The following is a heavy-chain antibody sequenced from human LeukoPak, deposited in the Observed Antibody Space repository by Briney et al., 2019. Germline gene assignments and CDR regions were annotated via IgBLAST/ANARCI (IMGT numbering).Heavy chain of an antibody. CDR3: ARDRGGPGRFDP. Sequence: SETLSLTCTVSGGSISSYYWSWIRQPPGKGLEWIGYINYYGGTKYNASLKSRVIISLDTSKNQVSLKVTSVTAADTAVYYCARDRGGPGRFDPWGQGTLVTVSP. V-gene: IGHV4-59*01. CDR2: INYYGGT. CDR1: GGSISSYY. J-gene: IGHJ5*02. D-gene: IGHD3-10*01.